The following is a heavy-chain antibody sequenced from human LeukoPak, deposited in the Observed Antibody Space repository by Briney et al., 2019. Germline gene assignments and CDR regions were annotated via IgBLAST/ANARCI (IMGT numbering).Heavy chain of an antibody. Sequence: GGSLRLSCAASGFTVSSNYMSWVRQAPGKGLEWVSIIYSGGSTYYADSVKGRFTISRDNSKNTLYLQMNSLRAEDTAVYYCARVDSNGYYDYWGQGTLVTVSS. CDR2: IYSGGST. J-gene: IGHJ4*02. D-gene: IGHD3-22*01. V-gene: IGHV3-53*01. CDR1: GFTVSSNY. CDR3: ARVDSNGYYDY.